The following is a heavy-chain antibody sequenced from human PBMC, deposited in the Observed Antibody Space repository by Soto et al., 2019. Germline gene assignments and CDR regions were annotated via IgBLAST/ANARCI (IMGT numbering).Heavy chain of an antibody. CDR2: IGSSGTSI. J-gene: IGHJ2*01. Sequence: QVPLVESGGGLVKPGGSLRLSCAASGFTFSDYYMSWIRQAPGKGLEWVSYIGSSGTSIYYADSVKGRFTISRDNAKNSLYLQMNSLRAEDTAVYYCAREVVPATIRYWYFDLWGRGTLVTVSS. CDR3: AREVVPATIRYWYFDL. V-gene: IGHV3-11*01. D-gene: IGHD2-2*01. CDR1: GFTFSDYY.